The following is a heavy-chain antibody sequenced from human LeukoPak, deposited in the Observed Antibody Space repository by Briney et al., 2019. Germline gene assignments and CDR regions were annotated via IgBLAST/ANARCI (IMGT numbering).Heavy chain of an antibody. CDR2: IRYDGSNK. CDR3: AKEELLWFGEPLILNGMDV. D-gene: IGHD3-10*01. V-gene: IGHV3-30*02. Sequence: GGSLRLSCAASGFTFSSYGMHWVRQAPGKGLEWVAFIRYDGSNKYYADSVKGRFTISRDNSKNTLYLQMNSLRAEDTAVYYCAKEELLWFGEPLILNGMDVWGQGTTVTVSS. CDR1: GFTFSSYG. J-gene: IGHJ6*01.